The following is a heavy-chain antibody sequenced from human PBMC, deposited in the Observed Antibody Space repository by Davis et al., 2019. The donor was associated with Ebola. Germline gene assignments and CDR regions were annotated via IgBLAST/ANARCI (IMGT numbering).Heavy chain of an antibody. D-gene: IGHD5-18*01. CDR1: GYTLTDLS. J-gene: IGHJ4*02. CDR3: ARQRKRDWIQLWF. V-gene: IGHV1-24*01. CDR2: FDPEDAEP. Sequence: ASVKVSCKVSGYTLTDLSIHWVRQAPGKGLEWMGYFDPEDAEPIYAQKFQDRVTMTEDTSTDTAYMELRSLRSEDTALYYCARQRKRDWIQLWFGGQGTLVTVSS.